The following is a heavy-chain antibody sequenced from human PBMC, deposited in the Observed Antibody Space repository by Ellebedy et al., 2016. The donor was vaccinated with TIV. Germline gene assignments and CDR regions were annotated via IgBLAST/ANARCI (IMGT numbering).Heavy chain of an antibody. CDR2: INPSGGGP. V-gene: IGHV1-46*01. D-gene: IGHD2-15*01. Sequence: AASVKVSCKASGYTFTSYYMHWVRQAPGHGLEWMGLINPSGGGPTYAQKFQGRVTMTRDKSTSTVYMDLSRLRSEDTAVYYCARDIQDCTGGNCYPDFWGQGTLVTVSS. CDR3: ARDIQDCTGGNCYPDF. J-gene: IGHJ4*02. CDR1: GYTFTSYY.